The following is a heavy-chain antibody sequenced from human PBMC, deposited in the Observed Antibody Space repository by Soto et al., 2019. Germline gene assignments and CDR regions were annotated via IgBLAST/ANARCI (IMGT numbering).Heavy chain of an antibody. Sequence: PGGSLRLSCAASGLTFSSYSMNWVRQAPGKGLEWVSSISSSSSYIYYADSVKGRFTISRDNAKNSLYLQMNSLRAEDTAVYYCARGRYFDWLSPWVYYYYYGMDVWGQGTTVTVSS. CDR2: ISSSSSYI. D-gene: IGHD3-9*01. J-gene: IGHJ6*02. CDR3: ARGRYFDWLSPWVYYYYYGMDV. V-gene: IGHV3-21*01. CDR1: GLTFSSYS.